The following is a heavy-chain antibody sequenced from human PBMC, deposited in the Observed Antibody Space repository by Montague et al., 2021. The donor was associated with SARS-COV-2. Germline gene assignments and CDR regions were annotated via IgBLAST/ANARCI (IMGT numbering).Heavy chain of an antibody. CDR1: GGSTNYYY. CDR3: ARVARYCTNGVCQTYYYYGPHV. J-gene: IGHJ6*01. Sequence: SETLSLTCIVSGGSTNYYYWSWIRQSPGKGLEWIGYMYYSGSTNXXPSLKSRVTMSIDRSKNQFSLKLRSVTAADTAVYYCARVARYCTNGVCQTYYYYGPHVSGQGTSVPVSS. CDR2: MYYSGST. D-gene: IGHD2-8*01. V-gene: IGHV4-59*01.